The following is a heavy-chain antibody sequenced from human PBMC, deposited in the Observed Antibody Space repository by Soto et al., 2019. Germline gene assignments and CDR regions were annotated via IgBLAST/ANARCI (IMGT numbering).Heavy chain of an antibody. J-gene: IGHJ6*02. CDR3: ARGTWIQLWLHYYYGMDV. CDR1: GGTFSSYA. D-gene: IGHD5-18*01. V-gene: IGHV1-69*12. Sequence: QVQLVQSGAEVKKPGSSVKVSCKASGGTFSSYAISWVRQAPGQGLEWMGGIIPIFGTANYAQKFQGRVTMTADESTSTAYLELSSLRSEDTAVYYCARGTWIQLWLHYYYGMDVWGQGTTVTVSS. CDR2: IIPIFGTA.